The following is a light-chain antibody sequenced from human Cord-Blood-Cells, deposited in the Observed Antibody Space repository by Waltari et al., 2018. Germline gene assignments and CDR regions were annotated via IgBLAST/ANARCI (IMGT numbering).Light chain of an antibody. Sequence: QSVLTQPPSASGTPGQRVTISCSGSSSNIGNNTVNWYQQLPGTAPKLLIYSNNQRPSGVPVRFAGSKSGTAASLAISGLQSEDEADYYCAAWDDSQIGPEFGGGTKLTVL. CDR3: AAWDDSQIGPE. J-gene: IGLJ3*02. CDR2: SNN. V-gene: IGLV1-44*01. CDR1: SSNIGNNT.